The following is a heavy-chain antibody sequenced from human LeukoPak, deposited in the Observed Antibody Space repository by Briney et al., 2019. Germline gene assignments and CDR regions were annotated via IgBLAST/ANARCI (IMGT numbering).Heavy chain of an antibody. J-gene: IGHJ5*02. D-gene: IGHD6-13*01. V-gene: IGHV1-46*01. CDR1: GYTFTSYY. Sequence: ASVKVSCKASGYTFTSYYIHWVRQAPGQGLEWMGVINPSGGGTSYAQKFQGRVTMTRDTSTSTVYMDLRSLRSDDTAVYYCARVRRYSSSWYNWFDPWGQGTLVTVSS. CDR2: INPSGGGT. CDR3: ARVRRYSSSWYNWFDP.